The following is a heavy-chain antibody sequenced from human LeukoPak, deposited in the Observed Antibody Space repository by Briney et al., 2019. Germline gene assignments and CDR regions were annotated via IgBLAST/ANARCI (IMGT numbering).Heavy chain of an antibody. CDR1: GYTFTSYG. CDR3: ARGIPGYSSGWYSTDY. Sequence: ASVKVSCKASGYTFTSYGISWVRQAPGQGLEWMGWISAYNGNTNYAQKLQGRVTMTTDTSTSTAYMELRSLRSDDTAVYYCARGIPGYSSGWYSTDYWGQGTLVTVSS. J-gene: IGHJ4*02. CDR2: ISAYNGNT. D-gene: IGHD6-19*01. V-gene: IGHV1-18*01.